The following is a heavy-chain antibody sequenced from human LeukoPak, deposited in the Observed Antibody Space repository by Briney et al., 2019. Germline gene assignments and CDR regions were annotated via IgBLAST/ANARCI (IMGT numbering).Heavy chain of an antibody. D-gene: IGHD5-18*01. CDR3: AREGYRGYSYAFDY. Sequence: SETLSLTCTVSGGSISSYYWSWIRQPPGKGLEWIGYIYYTGTTNYNPSLKSRVTISVDTSKNQFSLKLSSVTAADTAVYYCAREGYRGYSYAFDYWGQGTLVTVSS. CDR2: IYYTGTT. J-gene: IGHJ4*02. CDR1: GGSISSYY. V-gene: IGHV4-59*01.